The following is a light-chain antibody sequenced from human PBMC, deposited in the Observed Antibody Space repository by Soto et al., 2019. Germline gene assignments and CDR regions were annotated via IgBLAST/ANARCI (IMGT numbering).Light chain of an antibody. V-gene: IGLV2-8*01. CDR2: EVS. J-gene: IGLJ2*01. Sequence: ALTQPPSASGSPGQSATISCTGTSSDIGGYNYVSWYQQHPGKAPKLMVYEVSKRPSGVPDRFSGSKSGNTASLTVSGLQAEDEADYYCSSYAGSNNFVVFGGGTKVTVL. CDR1: SSDIGGYNY. CDR3: SSYAGSNNFVV.